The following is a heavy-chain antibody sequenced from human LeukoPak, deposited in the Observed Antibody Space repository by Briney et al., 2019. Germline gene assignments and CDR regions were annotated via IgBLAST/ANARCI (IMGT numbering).Heavy chain of an antibody. CDR1: GFAFSNTG. CDR2: ISPTAAGT. CDR3: ARDAGGAWPFDY. D-gene: IGHD4-17*01. J-gene: IGHJ4*02. Sequence: GGSLRLSCAASGFAFSNTGMAWVRQAPGRGLEWVSTISPTAAGTHYADSVKGRFTISRDNSKNTLSLEMNGLRADDTATYYCARDAGGAWPFDYWGQGTRVIVSS. V-gene: IGHV3-23*01.